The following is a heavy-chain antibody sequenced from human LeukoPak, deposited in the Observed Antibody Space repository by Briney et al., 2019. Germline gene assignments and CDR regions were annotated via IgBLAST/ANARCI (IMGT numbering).Heavy chain of an antibody. D-gene: IGHD3-9*01. Sequence: PSETLSLTCAVSGGSISSGGYSWSWIRQPPGKGLEWIGYIYHSGSTYYNPSLKSRVTISVDTSKNQFSLKLSSVTAADTAVYYCARQGTDILTGYYNNWFDPWGQGTLVTVSS. CDR1: GGSISSGGYS. CDR2: IYHSGST. V-gene: IGHV4-30-2*01. J-gene: IGHJ5*02. CDR3: ARQGTDILTGYYNNWFDP.